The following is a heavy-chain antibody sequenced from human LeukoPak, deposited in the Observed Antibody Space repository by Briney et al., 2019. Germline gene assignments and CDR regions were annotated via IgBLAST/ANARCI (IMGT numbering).Heavy chain of an antibody. Sequence: KPGGSLRLSCAASGFTFSNAWMSWVRQAPGKGLKWVGRIKGKTDGGTTDYAAPVKGRFTISRDDSKNTLYLQMNSLKTEDTAVYYCTTDRRAWGQGTLVTVSS. V-gene: IGHV3-15*01. CDR1: GFTFSNAW. CDR2: IKGKTDGGTT. J-gene: IGHJ5*02. CDR3: TTDRRA.